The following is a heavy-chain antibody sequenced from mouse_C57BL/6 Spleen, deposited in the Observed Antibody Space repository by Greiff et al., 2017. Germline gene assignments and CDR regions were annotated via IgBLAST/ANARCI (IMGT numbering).Heavy chain of an antibody. CDR2: IDPETGGT. CDR3: TRMDITTVVYYFDY. V-gene: IGHV1-15*01. Sequence: VQLQQSGAELVRPGASVTLSCKASGYTFTDYEMHWVKQTPVHGLEWIGAIDPETGGTAYNQKFKGKAILTADKSSSTAYMELRSLTSEDSAVYYCTRMDITTVVYYFDYWGQGTTLTVSS. D-gene: IGHD1-1*01. CDR1: GYTFTDYE. J-gene: IGHJ2*01.